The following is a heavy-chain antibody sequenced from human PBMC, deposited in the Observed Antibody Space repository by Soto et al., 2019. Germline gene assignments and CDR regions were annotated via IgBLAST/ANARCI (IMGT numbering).Heavy chain of an antibody. CDR3: ARSQGSSTSLEIYYYYYYGMDV. D-gene: IGHD2-2*01. V-gene: IGHV1-69*01. CDR2: FIPISGTA. J-gene: IGHJ6*02. Sequence: QVQLVQSGAEVKKPGSSVKVSCKASGGTFSSYAISWVRQAPGQGLEWMGGFIPISGTANYAQKFQGRVTITADESTSTAYMELSSLRSEDTAVYYCARSQGSSTSLEIYYYYYYGMDVWGQATTVTVS. CDR1: GGTFSSYA.